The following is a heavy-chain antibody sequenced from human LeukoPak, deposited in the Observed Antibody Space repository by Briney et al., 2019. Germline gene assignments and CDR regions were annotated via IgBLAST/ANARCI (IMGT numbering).Heavy chain of an antibody. Sequence: PSETLSLTCTVSGGSIGSYYWSWIRQPPGKGLEWIGYIYYSGSTNYDPSLKSRVTISVDTSKNQFSLKLSSVTAADTAVYYCARAGFLAHFDYWGQGTLVTVSS. CDR3: ARAGFLAHFDY. D-gene: IGHD3-3*01. J-gene: IGHJ4*02. CDR1: GGSIGSYY. V-gene: IGHV4-59*01. CDR2: IYYSGST.